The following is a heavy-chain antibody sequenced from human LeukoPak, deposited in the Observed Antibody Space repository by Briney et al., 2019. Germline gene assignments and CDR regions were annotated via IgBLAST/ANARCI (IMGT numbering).Heavy chain of an antibody. J-gene: IGHJ4*02. V-gene: IGHV4-59*01. D-gene: IGHD3-22*01. CDR3: ARVTGYMIEDYFDY. CDR1: GGSINSYY. Sequence: SETLSLTCAVSGGSINSYYWSWIRQPPGKGLEWIGYIYYSGSTNYNPSLKSRVTISVDTSKNQFSLKLSSVTAADTAVYYCARVTGYMIEDYFDYWGQGTLVTVSA. CDR2: IYYSGST.